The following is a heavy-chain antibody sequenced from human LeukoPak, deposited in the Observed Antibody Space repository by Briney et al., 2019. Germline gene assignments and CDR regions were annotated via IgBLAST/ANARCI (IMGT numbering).Heavy chain of an antibody. CDR1: GGSISSGNFY. CDR3: ARGYYDILTGYYFSNPGHDAFDI. Sequence: SQTLSLTCAVSGGSISSGNFYWNWIRQPAGKGLEYIGRIHSGGSTDYNPSLKSRVTISVDTSKNQFSLKLSSVTAADTAVYYCARGYYDILTGYYFSNPGHDAFDIWGQGTMVTVSS. V-gene: IGHV4-61*02. CDR2: IHSGGST. J-gene: IGHJ3*02. D-gene: IGHD3-9*01.